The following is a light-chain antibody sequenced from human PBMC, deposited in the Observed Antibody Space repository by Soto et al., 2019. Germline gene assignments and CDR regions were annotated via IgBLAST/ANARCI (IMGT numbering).Light chain of an antibody. CDR1: ETLSRSP. J-gene: IGKJ4*01. CDR2: GES. V-gene: IGKV3-20*01. Sequence: EIVLTQTTGTLSLSPGDGATLSCRASETLSRSPLACYQQKPGQAPRLLIYGESSRATGISDRFSGSGSGTDFTLTISRLEPVDFAVYYCQQFGGARIFGGGTKVEIK. CDR3: QQFGGARI.